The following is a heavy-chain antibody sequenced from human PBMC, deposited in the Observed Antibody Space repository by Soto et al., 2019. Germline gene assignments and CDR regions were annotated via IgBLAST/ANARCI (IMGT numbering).Heavy chain of an antibody. V-gene: IGHV4-59*08. CDR3: ARYYDFWSGSGWFDP. D-gene: IGHD3-3*01. CDR1: GGSISSYY. Sequence: SETLSLTCPVSGGSISSYYWSWIRQPPGKGLEWIGYIYYSGSTNYNPSLKSRVTISVDTSKNQFSLKLSSVTAADTAVYYCARYYDFWSGSGWFDPWGQGTLVTVSS. J-gene: IGHJ5*02. CDR2: IYYSGST.